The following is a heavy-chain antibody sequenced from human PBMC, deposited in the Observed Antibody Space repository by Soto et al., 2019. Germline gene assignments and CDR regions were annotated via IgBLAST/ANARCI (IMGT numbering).Heavy chain of an antibody. V-gene: IGHV1-69*02. CDR2: IIPMLGIA. CDR3: TIGSWSGEVFDI. CDR1: GGTFSTYS. Sequence: QVQLVQSGAEVKKPGSSVKVSCKDSGGTFSTYSMFWVRQAPGQGLEWMGRIIPMLGIANYSQRFQDRVTITADKPTATAYMELRSLRSEDTALYYCTIGSWSGEVFDIWGQGTMVTVSS. J-gene: IGHJ3*02. D-gene: IGHD4-17*01.